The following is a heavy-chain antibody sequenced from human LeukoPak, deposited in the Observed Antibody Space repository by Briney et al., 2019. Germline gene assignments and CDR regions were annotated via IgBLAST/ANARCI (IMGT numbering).Heavy chain of an antibody. J-gene: IGHJ6*04. Sequence: SETLSLTCAVYGGSFSGYYWSWIRQPPGKGLEWIGEINHSGSTNYNPSLKSRVTMSVDTSKNQFSLKLSSVTAADTAVYYCARLPAPYGSGSPPPYYGMDVWGKGTTVTVSS. CDR3: ARLPAPYGSGSPPPYYGMDV. D-gene: IGHD3-10*01. CDR1: GGSFSGYY. V-gene: IGHV4-34*01. CDR2: INHSGST.